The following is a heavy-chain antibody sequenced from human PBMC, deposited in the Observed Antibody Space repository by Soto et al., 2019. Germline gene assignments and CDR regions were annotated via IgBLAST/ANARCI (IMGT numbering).Heavy chain of an antibody. Sequence: SETLSLTCTVSGGSISSYYWSWIRQPPGKGLEWIGYIYYSGSTNYNPSLKSRVTISVDTSKNQFSLKLSSVTAADTAVYYCARLGLEPNYDILEGLVDDYWGQGTLVTVSS. V-gene: IGHV4-59*08. J-gene: IGHJ4*02. CDR1: GGSISSYY. D-gene: IGHD3-9*01. CDR3: ARLGLEPNYDILEGLVDDY. CDR2: IYYSGST.